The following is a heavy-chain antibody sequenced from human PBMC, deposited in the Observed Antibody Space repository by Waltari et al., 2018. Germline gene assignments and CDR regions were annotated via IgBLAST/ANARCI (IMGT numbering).Heavy chain of an antibody. CDR2: FDPEDGET. D-gene: IGHD6-13*01. Sequence: QVQLVQSGAEVKKPGASVKVSCKVSGYTLTELSMHWVRQAPGTGLEWMGGFDPEDGETIYAQKFQGRVTMTEDTSTDTAYMELSSLRSEDTAVYYCARVGLFGIAAAGTYPSGEHGMDVWGQGTTVTVSS. J-gene: IGHJ6*02. CDR3: ARVGLFGIAAAGTYPSGEHGMDV. CDR1: GYTLTELS. V-gene: IGHV1-24*01.